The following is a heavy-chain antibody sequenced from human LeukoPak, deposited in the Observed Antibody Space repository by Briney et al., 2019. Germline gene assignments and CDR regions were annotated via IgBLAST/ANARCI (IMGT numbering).Heavy chain of an antibody. Sequence: GGSLRLSCAASGFTFSNAWMSWVRQAPGKGLEWVGRIKSKTDGGTTDYAAPVKGRFTISRGDSKNTLYLQMNSLKTEDTAVYYCTTEYDFWSGYQDWGQGTLVTVSS. V-gene: IGHV3-15*01. CDR2: IKSKTDGGTT. D-gene: IGHD3-3*01. CDR1: GFTFSNAW. J-gene: IGHJ4*02. CDR3: TTEYDFWSGYQD.